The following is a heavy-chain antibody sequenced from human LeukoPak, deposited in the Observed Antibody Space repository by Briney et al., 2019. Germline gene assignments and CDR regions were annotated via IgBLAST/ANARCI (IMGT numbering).Heavy chain of an antibody. D-gene: IGHD5-18*01. CDR2: MNPNSGNT. Sequence: ASVKVSYKSSGYTFSSYDINWVRQATGQGLEWRGWMNPNSGNTGYAHKFQGRVTMTRNTSISTAYMELRSLRSDDTAVYYCARDGGTAVYSSGSDYWGQGTLVTVSS. CDR1: GYTFSSYD. CDR3: ARDGGTAVYSSGSDY. J-gene: IGHJ4*02. V-gene: IGHV1-8*01.